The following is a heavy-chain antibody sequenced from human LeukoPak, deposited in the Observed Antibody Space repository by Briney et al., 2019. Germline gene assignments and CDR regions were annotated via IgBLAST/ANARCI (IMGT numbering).Heavy chain of an antibody. CDR3: AGIAVTGGDWFDP. Sequence: SSETLSLTCTVSGGSISRYYWSWLRQPAGKGLEWIGRIYTSGSTNYNPSLKSRVTMSIDTSKKQFSLKLNSVTAADTAVYYCAGIAVTGGDWFDPWGQGALVTVSS. D-gene: IGHD6-19*01. CDR1: GGSISRYY. V-gene: IGHV4-4*07. J-gene: IGHJ5*02. CDR2: IYTSGST.